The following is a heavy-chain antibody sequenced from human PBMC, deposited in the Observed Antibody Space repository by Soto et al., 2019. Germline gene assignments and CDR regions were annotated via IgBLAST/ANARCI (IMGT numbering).Heavy chain of an antibody. J-gene: IGHJ5*02. CDR1: GGPISSAAYC. V-gene: IGHV4-30-4*01. CDR2: IYDGGTT. D-gene: IGHD2-15*01. Sequence: PSETLSLTCTVSGGPISSAAYCWSWIRQSPDKGLEWIGHIYDGGTTYSSPSLKGRVTISADTSETQFSLKLSSVTAADTAVYYCAREINGIANWFDPWGQGTLVTVSS. CDR3: AREINGIANWFDP.